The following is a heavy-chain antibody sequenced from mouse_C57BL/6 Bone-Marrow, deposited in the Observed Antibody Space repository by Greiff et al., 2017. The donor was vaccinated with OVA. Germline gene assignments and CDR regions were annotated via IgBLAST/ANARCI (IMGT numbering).Heavy chain of an antibody. Sequence: EVKLMESGGGLVQPKGSLKLSCAASGFSFNTYAMNWVRQAPGKGLEWVARIRSKSNNYATYYADSVKDRFTISRDDSESMLYLQMNNLKTEDTAMYYCVRSNYGGAYWGQGTLVTVSA. CDR1: GFSFNTYA. D-gene: IGHD2-5*01. CDR3: VRSNYGGAY. V-gene: IGHV10-1*01. J-gene: IGHJ3*01. CDR2: IRSKSNNYAT.